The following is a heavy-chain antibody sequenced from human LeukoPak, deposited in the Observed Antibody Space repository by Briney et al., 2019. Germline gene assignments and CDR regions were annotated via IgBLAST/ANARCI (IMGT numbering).Heavy chain of an antibody. CDR3: ARESVAVPGAFDI. D-gene: IGHD6-19*01. J-gene: IGHJ3*02. V-gene: IGHV3-15*01. CDR1: GFTFIKAW. Sequence: GGSLRLSCSASGFTFIKAWMSWVRQAPGKGLEWVGRIKSKTDGGTTDYAAPVKGRFTISRDDSKNTLYLQMNSLKTEDTSVYYCARESVAVPGAFDIWGQGTMVTVSS. CDR2: IKSKTDGGTT.